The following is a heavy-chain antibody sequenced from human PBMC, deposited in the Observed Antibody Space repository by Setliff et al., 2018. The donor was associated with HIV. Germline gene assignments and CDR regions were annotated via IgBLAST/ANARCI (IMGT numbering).Heavy chain of an antibody. Sequence: SETLSLTCGIYGGSFSDYYWSWIRQPPGKGLEWIGEIDHRGRPKYNPSLNSRVTMSVDKSRDQFSLKLSSVTAADTAVYYCARVSCSSWYSIPRYYYYSMDVWGTGTTVTVSS. CDR2: IDHRGRP. CDR1: GGSFSDYY. V-gene: IGHV4-34*01. J-gene: IGHJ6*03. CDR3: ARVSCSSWYSIPRYYYYSMDV. D-gene: IGHD6-13*01.